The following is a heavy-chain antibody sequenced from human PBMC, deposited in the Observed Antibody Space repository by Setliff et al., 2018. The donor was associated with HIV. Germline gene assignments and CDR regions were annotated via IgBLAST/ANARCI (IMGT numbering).Heavy chain of an antibody. CDR3: ASPMFYDGKVV. J-gene: IGHJ4*02. V-gene: IGHV1-3*01. CDR1: GYTFTSYA. CDR2: ITAGNGDT. D-gene: IGHD3-22*01. Sequence: ASVKVSCKASGYTFTSYAMHWVRQAPGQGLEWMGRITAGNGDTQYSQKFQDRVTLTSDMSANTVYMDLTTLRSEDTAVYYCASPMFYDGKVVWGQGTPVTVSS.